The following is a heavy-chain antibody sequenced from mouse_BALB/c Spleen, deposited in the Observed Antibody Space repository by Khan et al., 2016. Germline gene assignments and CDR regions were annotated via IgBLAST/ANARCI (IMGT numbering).Heavy chain of an antibody. V-gene: IGHV3-6*02. D-gene: IGHD2-12*01. CDR1: GYSITSGYY. CDR2: ISYDGSN. Sequence: EVQLQESGPGLVKPSQSLSLTCSVTGYSITSGYYWNWIRQFPGNKLEWMGYISYDGSNNYNPSLKNRISITRDTSKNQFFLKLNSVTSEDTSTSYCVTIRRGYAMDSWGQGTSVTVSS. CDR3: VTIRRGYAMDS. J-gene: IGHJ4*01.